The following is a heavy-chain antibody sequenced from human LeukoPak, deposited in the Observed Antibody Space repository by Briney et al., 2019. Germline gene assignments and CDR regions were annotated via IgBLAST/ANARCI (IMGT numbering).Heavy chain of an antibody. J-gene: IGHJ4*02. CDR3: AKDGVATAGRGSHFDY. Sequence: KPGGSLRLSCAASGFTFSSYAMSWVRQAPGKGLKWVSVISGSGGSTYYVDSVKGRFTISRDNSKNTLYLQMNSLRAEDTAVYYCAKDGVATAGRGSHFDYWGQGTLVTVSS. CDR2: ISGSGGST. V-gene: IGHV3-23*01. CDR1: GFTFSSYA. D-gene: IGHD6-13*01.